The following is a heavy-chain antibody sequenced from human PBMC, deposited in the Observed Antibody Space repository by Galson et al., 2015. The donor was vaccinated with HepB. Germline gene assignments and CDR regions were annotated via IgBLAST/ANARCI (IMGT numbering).Heavy chain of an antibody. J-gene: IGHJ4*02. V-gene: IGHV3-23*01. CDR1: GFTFSNHA. Sequence: LRLSCAASGFTFSNHAMSWVRQAPGKGLEWVAGIVGSGSGAYYADTVKGRFTISRDNSRSMLYLQLTSLKAEATATYYCANPGGAPVGASYSDFWGQGTLVTVSS. CDR3: ANPGGAPVGASYSDF. CDR2: IVGSGSGA. D-gene: IGHD3-16*01.